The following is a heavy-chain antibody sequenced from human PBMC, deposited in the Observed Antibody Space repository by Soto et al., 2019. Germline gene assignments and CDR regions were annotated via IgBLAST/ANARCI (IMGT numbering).Heavy chain of an antibody. J-gene: IGHJ4*02. Sequence: ASVKVSCKASGYTFTSYDIYWVRQATGQGLEWMGWMNPNTGDSSYAQKFQGRVTMTSDTSITTAHMELSSLRSEDTAVYYCASWAETNSWNGVGADQYYLDFWRQGT. CDR3: ASWAETNSWNGVGADQYYLDF. V-gene: IGHV1-8*01. CDR2: MNPNTGDS. CDR1: GYTFTSYD. D-gene: IGHD1-20*01.